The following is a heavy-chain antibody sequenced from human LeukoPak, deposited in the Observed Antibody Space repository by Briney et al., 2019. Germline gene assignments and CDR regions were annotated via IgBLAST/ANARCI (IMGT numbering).Heavy chain of an antibody. D-gene: IGHD3-9*01. J-gene: IGHJ4*02. CDR1: GYTFTGYY. Sequence: ASVKVSCKASGYTFTGYYMHWVRQAPGQGLEWMGWINPNSGGTNYAQKFQGRVTMTRDTSISTAYMELSGLRSDDTAVYYCARAGDILTGYYIDYWGQGTLVTVSS. CDR2: INPNSGGT. CDR3: ARAGDILTGYYIDY. V-gene: IGHV1-2*02.